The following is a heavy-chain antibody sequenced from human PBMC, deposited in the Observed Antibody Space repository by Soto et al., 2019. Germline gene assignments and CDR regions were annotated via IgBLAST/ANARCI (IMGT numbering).Heavy chain of an antibody. J-gene: IGHJ4*02. CDR1: GGSISSPSYY. Sequence: SETLSLTCSVSGGSISSPSYYWGWIRQPPGKGLEWTGSIYYSGNTYCNPSLKSRVTIFVDTSRNQFSLKVNSVTAADTAVYFCAGLPGISTLQRDYLGQGTLVTVSS. D-gene: IGHD5-18*01. CDR3: AGLPGISTLQRDY. V-gene: IGHV4-39*01. CDR2: IYYSGNT.